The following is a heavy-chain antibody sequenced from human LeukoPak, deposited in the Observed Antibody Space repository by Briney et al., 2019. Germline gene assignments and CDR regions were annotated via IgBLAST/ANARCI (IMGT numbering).Heavy chain of an antibody. CDR2: IYDSGST. V-gene: IGHV4-39*07. D-gene: IGHD3-10*01. J-gene: IGHJ6*03. CDR1: GGSISSSSYY. CDR3: ARVNVRGVRSSWYYYMDV. Sequence: SETLSLTCSIVSGGSISSSSYYWGWIRQPPGKGLEWIGSIYDSGSTYYNPSLKSRVTISVDTSENQFSLKLSSVTAADTAVYYCARVNVRGVRSSWYYYMDVRGKGTTVTISS.